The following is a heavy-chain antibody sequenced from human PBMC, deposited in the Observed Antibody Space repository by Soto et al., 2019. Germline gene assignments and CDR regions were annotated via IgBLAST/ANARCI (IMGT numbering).Heavy chain of an antibody. D-gene: IGHD3-3*01. CDR1: GFTFSSYG. J-gene: IGHJ5*02. CDR2: ISGSGVNT. Sequence: PGGSLRLSCAASGFTFSSYGMSWVRQTPGLGLEWVSTISGSGVNTYYADAVKGRFTISRDNSGNMLFLQMDSLRADDTAVYYCAKDRLASSGVARFDPWGQGT. CDR3: AKDRLASSGVARFDP. V-gene: IGHV3-23*01.